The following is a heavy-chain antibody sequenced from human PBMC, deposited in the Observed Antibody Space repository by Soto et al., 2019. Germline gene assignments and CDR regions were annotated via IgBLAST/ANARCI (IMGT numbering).Heavy chain of an antibody. D-gene: IGHD6-19*01. CDR1: GFSLSTTGVA. CDR2: IYWDDDK. CDR3: AHRPIALAATRGIGCFDP. J-gene: IGHJ5*02. Sequence: QITLKESGPTLVKPTQTLTLTCTFSGFSLSTTGVAVGWIRQPPGKALEWLALIYWDDDKRYSPSLKSRLTITKDTSKNQVVLTMTNMDPVDTATYYCAHRPIALAATRGIGCFDPWGQGTLVTVSS. V-gene: IGHV2-5*02.